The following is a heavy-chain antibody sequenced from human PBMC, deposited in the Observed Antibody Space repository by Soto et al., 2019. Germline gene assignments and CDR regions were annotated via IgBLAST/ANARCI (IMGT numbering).Heavy chain of an antibody. D-gene: IGHD5-18*01. V-gene: IGHV3-21*01. CDR2: ISSISSYI. J-gene: IGHJ6*02. CDR1: GFTFSSYS. CDR3: ARDTAMVTGHYYYGMDV. Sequence: GGSLRLSCAASGFTFSSYSMNWVRQAPGKGLEWVSSISSISSYIYYADSVKGRFTISRDNAKNSLYLQMNSLRAEDTAVYYCARDTAMVTGHYYYGMDVWGQGTTVTVSS.